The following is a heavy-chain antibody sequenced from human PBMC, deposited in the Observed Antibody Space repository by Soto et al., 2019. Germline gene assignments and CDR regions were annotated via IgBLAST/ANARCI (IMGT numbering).Heavy chain of an antibody. D-gene: IGHD6-6*01. V-gene: IGHV3-21*01. CDR1: GFTFSSYS. CDR3: ARTYSSSPDEYYFDY. Sequence: GGSLRLSCAASGFTFSSYSMNWVRQAPGKGLEWVSSISSSSSYIYYADSVKGRFTISRDNAKNSLYLQMNGLRAEDTAVYYCARTYSSSPDEYYFDYWGQGTLVTVSS. CDR2: ISSSSSYI. J-gene: IGHJ4*02.